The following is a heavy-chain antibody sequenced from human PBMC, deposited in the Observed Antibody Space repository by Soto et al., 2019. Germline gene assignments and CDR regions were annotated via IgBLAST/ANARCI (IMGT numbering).Heavy chain of an antibody. CDR3: ARDSRFLWVFDH. V-gene: IGHV4-31*03. J-gene: IGHJ4*02. Sequence: QVQLQESGPGLVKPSQTLSLTCTVSGGSISSGGYYWSWIRQHPGKGLEWIGNIYYSGSTYYNPSRKSRVTISVDTSKSQFSLKLSSVTAADTAVYYCARDSRFLWVFDHWGQGTLVTVSP. CDR2: IYYSGST. CDR1: GGSISSGGYY. D-gene: IGHD3-3*01.